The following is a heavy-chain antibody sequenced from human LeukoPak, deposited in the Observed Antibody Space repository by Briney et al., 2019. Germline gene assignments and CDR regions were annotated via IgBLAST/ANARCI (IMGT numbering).Heavy chain of an antibody. V-gene: IGHV1-2*02. CDR3: AREGPIVGATHLVDY. J-gene: IGHJ4*02. Sequence: ASVKVSCKASGYTFTDYYVHWVRQAPGQGLEWMGWINPNSGGTNYAQKFQGRVTMTRDTPISTAYMELSGLRSDDTAVYYCAREGPIVGATHLVDYWGQGSLVTVSS. CDR1: GYTFTDYY. D-gene: IGHD1-26*01. CDR2: INPNSGGT.